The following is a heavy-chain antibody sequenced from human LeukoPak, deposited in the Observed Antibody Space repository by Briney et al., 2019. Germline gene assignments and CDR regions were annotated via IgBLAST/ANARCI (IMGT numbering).Heavy chain of an antibody. V-gene: IGHV3-23*01. Sequence: GGSLRLSCAASGFTFSSYAMSWVRQAPGKGLEWVSAISGSGGSTYYADSVKGRFTISRDNSKNTLYLQMSSLRAEDTAVYYCAKGNTIVVVVAAIHYWGQRTLVTVSS. D-gene: IGHD2-15*01. CDR2: ISGSGGST. J-gene: IGHJ4*02. CDR1: GFTFSSYA. CDR3: AKGNTIVVVVAAIHY.